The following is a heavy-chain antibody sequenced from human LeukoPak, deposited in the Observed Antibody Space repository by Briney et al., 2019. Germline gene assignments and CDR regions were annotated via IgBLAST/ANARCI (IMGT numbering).Heavy chain of an antibody. CDR1: GFTFSSYW. J-gene: IGHJ5*02. CDR2: IKQDGSEK. Sequence: PGGSLRLSCAASGFTFSSYWMSWVRQAPGKGLEWVANIKQDGSEKYYVDSVKGRFTISRDNAKNSLYLQMNSLRAEDTALYYCAKLRSLSDYGDYEGWFDPWGQGTLVTVSS. D-gene: IGHD4-17*01. V-gene: IGHV3-7*03. CDR3: AKLRSLSDYGDYEGWFDP.